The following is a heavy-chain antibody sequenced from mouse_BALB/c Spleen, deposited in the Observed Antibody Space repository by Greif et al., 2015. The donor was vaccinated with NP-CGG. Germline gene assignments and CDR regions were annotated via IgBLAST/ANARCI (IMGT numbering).Heavy chain of an antibody. Sequence: EVKLMESGGGLVQPGGSRKLSCAASGFTFSSFGMHWVRQAPEKGLEWVAYISSGSSTIYYADTVKGRFTISRDNPKNTPCSQMSRLRGEGTAMYFCAREIRGIPYAMEYCGQGTPLTASP. CDR2: ISSGSSTI. J-gene: IGHJ4*01. CDR3: AREIRGIPYAMEY. D-gene: IGHD1-1*01. CDR1: GFTFSSFG. V-gene: IGHV5-17*02.